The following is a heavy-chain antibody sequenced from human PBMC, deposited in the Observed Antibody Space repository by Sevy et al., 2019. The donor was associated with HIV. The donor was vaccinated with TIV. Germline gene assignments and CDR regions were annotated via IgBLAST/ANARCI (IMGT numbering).Heavy chain of an antibody. CDR3: STTRDYYDSSGYPFDY. CDR1: GYTLTELS. Sequence: ASVKVSCKVSGYTLTELSMQWVRQAPGKGLEWMATFDPEDGETIYAQKFQGRVTMTEDTSTDTAYMELSSLRSEDTAVYYCSTTRDYYDSSGYPFDYWGQGTLVTVSS. CDR2: FDPEDGET. J-gene: IGHJ4*02. D-gene: IGHD3-22*01. V-gene: IGHV1-24*01.